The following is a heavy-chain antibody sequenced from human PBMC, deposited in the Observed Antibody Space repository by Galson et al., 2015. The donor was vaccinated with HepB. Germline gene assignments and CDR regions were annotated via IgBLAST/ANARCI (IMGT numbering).Heavy chain of an antibody. CDR2: IVNSGGST. J-gene: IGHJ5*02. D-gene: IGHD3-10*02. V-gene: IGHV3-48*02. CDR1: GFTFSNYG. Sequence: SLRLSCAASGFTFSNYGMTWVRQVPGKGLGWVSYIVNSGGSTFYEDSVKGRFTLSRDNAKGSLHLQMNSLRDEDTGVYYCARVREMFFGWLDPWGQGTQVTVSS. CDR3: ARVREMFFGWLDP.